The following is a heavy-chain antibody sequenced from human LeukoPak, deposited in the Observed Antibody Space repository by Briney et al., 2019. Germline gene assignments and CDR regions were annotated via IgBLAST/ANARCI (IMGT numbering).Heavy chain of an antibody. J-gene: IGHJ4*02. V-gene: IGHV4-39*01. CDR2: VYYSGIA. D-gene: IGHD3-22*01. Sequence: SDTLSLTCTVSGRSISSSSYYWGWLRQAPGKGLERIGSVYYSGIAYYNPSLKSRVTVSVDTSKNQFSLKLSSVTAADTAVYLCASQAERFHGSRGYYDYWGQGTLVTVSS. CDR1: GRSISSSSYY. CDR3: ASQAERFHGSRGYYDY.